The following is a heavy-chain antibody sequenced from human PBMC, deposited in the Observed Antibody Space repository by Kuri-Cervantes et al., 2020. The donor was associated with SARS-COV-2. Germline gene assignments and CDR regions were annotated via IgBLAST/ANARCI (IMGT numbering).Heavy chain of an antibody. CDR3: VRGTEDYSGARSFFDS. D-gene: IGHD4-11*01. Sequence: GGSLRLSCAASGFAVRNTYMAWVRQAPGKGLECISVIYSGGNTYYADSVRGRFTISRDNAKNSMYLQMNSLRAEDTAIYYCVRGTEDYSGARSFFDSWGQGTPVTVSS. V-gene: IGHV3-53*01. J-gene: IGHJ4*02. CDR2: IYSGGNT. CDR1: GFAVRNTY.